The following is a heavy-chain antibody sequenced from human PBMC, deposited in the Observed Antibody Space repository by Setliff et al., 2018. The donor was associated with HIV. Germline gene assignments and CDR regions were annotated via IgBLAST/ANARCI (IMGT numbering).Heavy chain of an antibody. CDR3: ARGLSIFGVATPGFYSFMDV. J-gene: IGHJ6*03. Sequence: SETLSLTCTVSGGSLTGGAYYWSWIRQPAGKGLEWLGYIYTSGSTNYNPSLKSRVSISVDTSKNHFSLKLTSVTAADTAVYYCARGLSIFGVATPGFYSFMDVWGKGTTVTVSS. CDR2: IYTSGST. CDR1: GGSLTGGAYY. V-gene: IGHV4-61*10. D-gene: IGHD3-3*01.